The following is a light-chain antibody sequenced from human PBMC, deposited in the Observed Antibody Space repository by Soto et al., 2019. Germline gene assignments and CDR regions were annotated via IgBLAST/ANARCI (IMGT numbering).Light chain of an antibody. CDR3: AAWDDSLSGPV. Sequence: QSVLTQPPSASGTHGQRVTISCSGRSSNIGSNYVYWYQQLPGTAPKLLIYKNDQRPSGVPDRFSGSKSGTSASLAISGLRSEDEADYYCAAWDDSLSGPVFGGGTQLTVL. CDR1: SSNIGSNY. J-gene: IGLJ7*01. CDR2: KND. V-gene: IGLV1-47*01.